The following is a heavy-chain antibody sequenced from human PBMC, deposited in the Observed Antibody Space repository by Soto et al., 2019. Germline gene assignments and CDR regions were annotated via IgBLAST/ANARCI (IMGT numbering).Heavy chain of an antibody. CDR2: INPNSGGT. Sequence: ASVKVSCKASGYTFTGYYMHWVRQAPGQGLEWMGWINPNSGGTNYAQKFQGWVTMTRDTSISTAYMELSRLRSDDTAVYYCAGSREGREKRMEENYYGMDVWGQGTTVTVSS. CDR3: AGSREGREKRMEENYYGMDV. V-gene: IGHV1-2*04. D-gene: IGHD3-10*01. CDR1: GYTFTGYY. J-gene: IGHJ6*02.